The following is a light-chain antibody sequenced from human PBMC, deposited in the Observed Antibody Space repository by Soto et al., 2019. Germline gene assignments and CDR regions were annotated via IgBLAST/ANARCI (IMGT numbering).Light chain of an antibody. CDR1: QSVSSN. CDR2: GAS. CDR3: KQYGSSPLT. J-gene: IGKJ4*01. V-gene: IGKV3-20*01. Sequence: EIVMTQSPVTLSVSPGERATLSCRASQSVSSNLAWYQQKPGQAPRLLIYGASSRATGIQDRFSGSGSGTDFTLTISRLEPEDFAVYYCKQYGSSPLTFGGGTKVDIK.